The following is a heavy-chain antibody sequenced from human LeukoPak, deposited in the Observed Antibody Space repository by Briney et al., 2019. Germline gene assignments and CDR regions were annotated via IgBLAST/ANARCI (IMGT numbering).Heavy chain of an antibody. Sequence: GGSLRLSCAAPGFTVSTNYMRWVRQAPGKGQEWVSVSYSGGSKYCADSLKDRFTISGDTSKNTLFLQMNSLRAEDTAVYFCARDYPYYYDSSGYYSFDYWGQGTLVTVSS. J-gene: IGHJ4*02. D-gene: IGHD3-22*01. CDR2: SYSGGSK. CDR3: ARDYPYYYDSSGYYSFDY. V-gene: IGHV3-66*01. CDR1: GFTVSTNY.